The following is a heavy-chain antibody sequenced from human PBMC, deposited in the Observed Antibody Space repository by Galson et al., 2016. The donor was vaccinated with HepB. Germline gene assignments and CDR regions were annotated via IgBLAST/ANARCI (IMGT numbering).Heavy chain of an antibody. D-gene: IGHD3-16*01. CDR2: INAGNGNT. V-gene: IGHV1-3*01. Sequence: SVNVSCKASGYTFTSYAVHWVRQAPGQRLEWMGWINAGNGNTKDSQKFQGRVTITRDTSESTAYMELSSLRSEDTAVYYCATSGGTYYYYGMDVWGQGTTVTVSS. J-gene: IGHJ6*02. CDR1: GYTFTSYA. CDR3: ATSGGTYYYYGMDV.